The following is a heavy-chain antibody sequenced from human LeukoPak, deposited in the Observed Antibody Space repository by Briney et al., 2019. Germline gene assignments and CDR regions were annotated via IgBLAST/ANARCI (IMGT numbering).Heavy chain of an antibody. D-gene: IGHD3-22*01. CDR1: GFTFSSFV. Sequence: PGGSLRLSCAASGFTFSSFVMRWVRQAPGMGLEWVSSISGSGGSTDYADSVKGRFTISRDNSKNTLYLQLNSLRAEDTAVYYCAKSYSSRQASDYWGQGTLVTVSS. CDR3: AKSYSSRQASDY. CDR2: ISGSGGST. J-gene: IGHJ4*02. V-gene: IGHV3-23*01.